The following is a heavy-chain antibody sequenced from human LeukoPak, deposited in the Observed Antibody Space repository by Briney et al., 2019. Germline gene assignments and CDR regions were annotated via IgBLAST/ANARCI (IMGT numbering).Heavy chain of an antibody. CDR2: IYYSGST. J-gene: IGHJ4*02. V-gene: IGHV4-59*01. Sequence: PSETLSLTCTVSGGSISSYYWSWIRQPPGKGLEWIGYIYYSGSTNYNPSLKSRVTISVDTSKNQFSLKLSSVTAADTAVYYCARATYCSSISCLSFDYWGQGTLVTVSS. D-gene: IGHD2-2*01. CDR3: ARATYCSSISCLSFDY. CDR1: GGSISSYY.